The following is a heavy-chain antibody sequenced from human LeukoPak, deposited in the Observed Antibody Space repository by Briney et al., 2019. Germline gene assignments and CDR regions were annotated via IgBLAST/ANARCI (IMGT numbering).Heavy chain of an antibody. CDR2: IYSGST. CDR1: GGSLSSGDYY. J-gene: IGHJ4*02. V-gene: IGHV4-30-4*08. CDR3: ARSRITIFGVVPYYFEY. D-gene: IGHD3-3*01. Sequence: PSETLSLTCTVSGGSLSSGDYYWSWIRQPPGKGLEWIGYIYSGSTYYNPSLKSRVTISVDTSKNQFSVKLSSVTAADTAVYYCARSRITIFGVVPYYFEYWGQGTLVTVSS.